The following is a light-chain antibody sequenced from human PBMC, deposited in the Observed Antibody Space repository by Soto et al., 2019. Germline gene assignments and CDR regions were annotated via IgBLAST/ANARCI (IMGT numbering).Light chain of an antibody. J-gene: IGLJ2*01. CDR2: EGR. CDR1: SSDVGSYKF. V-gene: IGLV2-23*01. CDR3: CSFAGSSTLV. Sequence: QSALTQPASVSGSPGQSITISCTGTSSDVGSYKFVSWYQHHPGKAPKLMIYEGRKRPSGVSYRFSGSKSGNTASLTISGLQAEDEADYYCCSFAGSSTLVFGGGTKVTVL.